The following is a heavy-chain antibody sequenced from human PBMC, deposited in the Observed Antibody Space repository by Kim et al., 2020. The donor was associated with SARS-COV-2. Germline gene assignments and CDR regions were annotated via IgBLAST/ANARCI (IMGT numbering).Heavy chain of an antibody. CDR3: TRHSSTSCYYI. J-gene: IGHJ3*02. V-gene: IGHV3-15*01. D-gene: IGHD2-2*01. CDR1: GFTFSNAW. Sequence: GGSLRLSCAASGFTFSNAWMSWVRQAPGKGLEWVGRIKSKTEGGTTEYAASVKGRFTISRDDSKNPLYLQMNSLKTEDTAVYYCTRHSSTSCYYIWGQGTMGSAS. CDR2: IKSKTEGGTT.